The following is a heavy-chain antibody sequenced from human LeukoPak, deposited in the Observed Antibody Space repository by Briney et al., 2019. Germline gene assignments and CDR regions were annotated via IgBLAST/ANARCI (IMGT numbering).Heavy chain of an antibody. V-gene: IGHV4-38-2*02. D-gene: IGHD3-9*01. CDR1: GYSISSHYC. J-gene: IGHJ6*02. CDR3: ARHQPFHYDILTGYPPTDGMDV. CDR2: ICLSGST. Sequence: SETLSLTCTVSGYSISSHYCWGWIRQAPGKGLEWIGSICLSGSTFYNPSLKSRLTISIDTSKNQFSLKLNSVTAADTAVYYCARHQPFHYDILTGYPPTDGMDVWGQGTTVTVSS.